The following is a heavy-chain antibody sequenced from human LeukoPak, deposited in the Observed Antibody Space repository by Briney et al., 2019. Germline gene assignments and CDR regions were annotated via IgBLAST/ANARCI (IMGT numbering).Heavy chain of an antibody. CDR3: ARESSYDSSGYHY. CDR2: IKQDGSEK. J-gene: IGHJ4*02. CDR1: GFTFSSYW. V-gene: IGHV3-7*01. Sequence: PGGSLRLSCAASGFTFSSYWMSWVRQAPGKGLEWVANIKQDGSEKYYVDSVKGRFTISRDNAKNSLYPQMNSLRAEDTAVYYCARESSYDSSGYHYWGQGTLVTVSS. D-gene: IGHD3-22*01.